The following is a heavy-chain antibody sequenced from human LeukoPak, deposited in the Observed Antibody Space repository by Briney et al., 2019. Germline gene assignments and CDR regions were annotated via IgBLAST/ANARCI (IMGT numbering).Heavy chain of an antibody. D-gene: IGHD2-8*02. CDR2: ISAYNGNT. CDR3: ARDTEGLYYVDY. CDR1: GYTFTSYG. J-gene: IGHJ4*02. Sequence: GASVKVSCKASGYTFTSYGISWVRQAPGQGLEWMGWISAYNGNTNYAQKLQGRVTMTTDTSTSTAYMELGSLRSDDAAVDYCARDTEGLYYVDYWGQGTLVTVSS. V-gene: IGHV1-18*01.